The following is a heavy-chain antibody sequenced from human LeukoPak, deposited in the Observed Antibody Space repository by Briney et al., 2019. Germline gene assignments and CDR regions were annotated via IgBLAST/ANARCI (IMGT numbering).Heavy chain of an antibody. D-gene: IGHD3-10*01. Sequence: PSETLSLTCAVYGGSFSGYYWSWIRQPPGKGLEWIGEINHSGSTNYNPSLKSRVTISVDTSKNQFSLKLSSVTAADTAVYYCARGRIRGWRDLDYWGQGTLVTVSS. CDR2: INHSGST. J-gene: IGHJ4*02. CDR1: GGSFSGYY. V-gene: IGHV4-34*01. CDR3: ARGRIRGWRDLDY.